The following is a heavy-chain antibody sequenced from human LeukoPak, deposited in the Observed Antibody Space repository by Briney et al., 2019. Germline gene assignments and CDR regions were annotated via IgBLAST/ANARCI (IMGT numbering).Heavy chain of an antibody. V-gene: IGHV4-38-2*02. CDR3: ARARREMVDY. J-gene: IGHJ4*03. D-gene: IGHD5-24*01. Sequence: ASETLSLTCTVSGYSISSGYYWGWIRQPPGKGLEWIGSIYHSGSTYYNPSLKSRATISVDTSKNQFSLKLSSVTAADTAVYYCARARREMVDYWGQGTLVTVSS. CDR1: GYSISSGYY. CDR2: IYHSGST.